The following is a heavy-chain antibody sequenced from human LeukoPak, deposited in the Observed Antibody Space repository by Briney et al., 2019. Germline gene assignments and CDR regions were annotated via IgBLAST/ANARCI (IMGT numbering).Heavy chain of an antibody. D-gene: IGHD2-15*01. CDR3: VKGTLPRSGDKYFFDY. V-gene: IGHV3-23*01. CDR2: MSGSGGST. J-gene: IGHJ4*02. CDR1: GFTFSSYA. Sequence: PGGSLRLSCAASGFTFSSYAMSWVRQAPGKGLEWVSTMSGSGGSTYCADSVKGRFTISRDDSKNTLYLQMNSLRAEDTAVYSCVKGTLPRSGDKYFFDYWGPGTLVTVSS.